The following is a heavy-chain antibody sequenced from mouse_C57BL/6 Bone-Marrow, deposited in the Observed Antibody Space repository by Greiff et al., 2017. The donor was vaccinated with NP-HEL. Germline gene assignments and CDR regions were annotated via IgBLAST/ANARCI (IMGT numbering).Heavy chain of an antibody. V-gene: IGHV14-4*01. CDR2: IDPENGDT. J-gene: IGHJ3*01. D-gene: IGHD1-1*01. CDR3: TTSDYYGSSWAWFAY. CDR1: GFNIKDDY. Sequence: VQLQQSGAELVRPGASVKLSCTASGFNIKDDYMHWVKQRPEQGLEWIGWIDPENGDTEYASKFQGKATITADPSSNTAYLQLSSLTSEDTAVYYCTTSDYYGSSWAWFAYWGQGTLVTVSA.